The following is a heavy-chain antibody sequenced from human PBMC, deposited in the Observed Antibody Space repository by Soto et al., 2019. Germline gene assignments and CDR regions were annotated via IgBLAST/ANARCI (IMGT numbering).Heavy chain of an antibody. J-gene: IGHJ4*02. Sequence: SVKVSCKASGGSFSSYAISWVRQAPGQGLEWMGGIIPIFCTANYAQKFQGRVTITADESTSTAYMELSSLSSEATAVYYCVRDKPISYRESRYYFDYWGQATLLTVS. CDR2: IIPIFCTA. CDR1: GGSFSSYA. D-gene: IGHD2-2*01. V-gene: IGHV1-69*13. CDR3: VRDKPISYRESRYYFDY.